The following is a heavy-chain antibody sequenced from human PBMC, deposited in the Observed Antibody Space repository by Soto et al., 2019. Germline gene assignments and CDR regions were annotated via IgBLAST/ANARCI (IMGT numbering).Heavy chain of an antibody. CDR1: GYIFIHCF. J-gene: IGHJ4*02. D-gene: IGHD1-26*01. CDR3: ARSLGETTSLFDY. Sequence: QVQLVQSGAEMKQPGASVKLSCQASGYIFIHCFMHWVRQAPGQGLEWMGGINPSSGTTTYAQKFQGRVTVTRDTSTSTVYMELSSLGSGDTAMYYCARSLGETTSLFDYWGQGSLVTVS. CDR2: INPSSGTT. V-gene: IGHV1-46*01.